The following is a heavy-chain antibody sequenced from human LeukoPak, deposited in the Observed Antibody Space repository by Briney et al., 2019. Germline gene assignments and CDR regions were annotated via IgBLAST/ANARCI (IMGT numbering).Heavy chain of an antibody. Sequence: GGSLRLSCAASGFTFSSYWMSWVRQAPGKGLEWVANIKQDGSEKYYVDSVKGRFTISRDNAKNSLYLQMNSLRAEDTAVYYCARVLGPLVANYYYYYMDVWGKGTTVTVSS. D-gene: IGHD7-27*01. V-gene: IGHV3-7*04. J-gene: IGHJ6*03. CDR2: IKQDGSEK. CDR1: GFTFSSYW. CDR3: ARVLGPLVANYYYYYMDV.